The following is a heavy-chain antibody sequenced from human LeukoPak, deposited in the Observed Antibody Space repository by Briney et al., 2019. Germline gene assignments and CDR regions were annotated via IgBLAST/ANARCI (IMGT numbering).Heavy chain of an antibody. V-gene: IGHV4-61*01. CDR1: GGSLSSAHG. J-gene: IGHJ4*02. Sequence: SETLSLTCTVSGGSLSSAHGWSWIRQPPGKGLEWIGYSQNSGCTNCNPSLKSRVTISVDTSKNQFSLKLSSVTAADTAVYYCARDYSGSLDYWGQGTLVTVSS. CDR3: ARDYSGSLDY. D-gene: IGHD3-10*01. CDR2: SQNSGCT.